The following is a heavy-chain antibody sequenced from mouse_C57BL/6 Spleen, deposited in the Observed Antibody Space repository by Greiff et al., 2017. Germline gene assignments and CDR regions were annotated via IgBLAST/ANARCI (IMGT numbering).Heavy chain of an antibody. V-gene: IGHV3-6*01. CDR2: ISYDGSN. J-gene: IGHJ4*01. CDR1: GYSITSGYY. Sequence: EVQLQQSGPGLVKPSQSLSLTCSVTGYSITSGYYWNWIRQFPGNKLEWMGYISYDGSNNYNPSLKNRISITRDPSKNQFFLKLNSVTTEDTATYYCARERENGYYDAMDDWGQGTSVTVSS. CDR3: ARERENGYYDAMDD. D-gene: IGHD2-2*01.